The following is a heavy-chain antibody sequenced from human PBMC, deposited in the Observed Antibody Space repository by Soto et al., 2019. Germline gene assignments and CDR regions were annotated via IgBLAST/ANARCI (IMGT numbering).Heavy chain of an antibody. Sequence: ASVKVSCKASGYTFTSYGISWVRQAPGQGLEWMGWISAYNGNTNYAQKLQGRVTMTTDTSTSTAYMELRSLRSDDTAVYYCARVDFDWLFHWVGIDYWGQGTLVTVSS. J-gene: IGHJ4*02. D-gene: IGHD3-9*01. CDR1: GYTFTSYG. CDR3: ARVDFDWLFHWVGIDY. V-gene: IGHV1-18*01. CDR2: ISAYNGNT.